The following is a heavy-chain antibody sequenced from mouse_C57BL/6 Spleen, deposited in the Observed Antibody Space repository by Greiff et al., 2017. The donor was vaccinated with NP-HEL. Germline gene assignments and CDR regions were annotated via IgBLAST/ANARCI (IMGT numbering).Heavy chain of an antibody. V-gene: IGHV5-17*01. CDR3: ARYPPYYAMDY. J-gene: IGHJ4*01. Sequence: EVQLVESGGGLVKPGGSLKLSCAASGFTFSDYGMHWVRQAPEKGLEWVAYISSGSSTIYYADTVKGRFTISRDNAKNTLFLQMTSLRSEDTAMYYCARYPPYYAMDYWGQGTSVTVSS. CDR2: ISSGSSTI. CDR1: GFTFSDYG.